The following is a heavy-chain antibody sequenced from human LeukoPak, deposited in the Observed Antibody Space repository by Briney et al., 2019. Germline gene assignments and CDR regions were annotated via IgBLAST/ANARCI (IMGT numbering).Heavy chain of an antibody. J-gene: IGHJ4*02. CDR1: GGTFSGYA. CDR3: AFSSQAEYYDSSGYYYFDY. D-gene: IGHD3-22*01. CDR2: IIPIFGTA. Sequence: SVKVSCKASGGTFSGYAISWVRQAPGQGLEWMGGIIPIFGTANYAQKFQGRVTITADESTSTAYMELSSLRSEDTAVYYCAFSSQAEYYDSSGYYYFDYWGQGTLVTVSS. V-gene: IGHV1-69*01.